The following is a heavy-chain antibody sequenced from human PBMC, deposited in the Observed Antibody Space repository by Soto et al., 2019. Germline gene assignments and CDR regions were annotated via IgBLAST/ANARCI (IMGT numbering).Heavy chain of an antibody. D-gene: IGHD3-22*01. CDR2: IYSGGST. CDR1: GFTVSSNY. CDR3: ARESYDSSGYYTFDY. J-gene: IGHJ4*02. Sequence: GGSLRLSCAASGFTVSSNYMSWVRQAPGKGLEWVSVIYSGGSTYYADSVKGRFTISRDNSKNTLYLQMNSLRAEDTAVYYCARESYDSSGYYTFDYWGQGTLVTVSS. V-gene: IGHV3-66*01.